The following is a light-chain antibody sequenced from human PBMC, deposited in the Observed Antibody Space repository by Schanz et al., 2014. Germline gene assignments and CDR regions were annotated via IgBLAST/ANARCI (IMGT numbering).Light chain of an antibody. Sequence: EIVMTQSPVTLSVSPGEGATLSCRASQSVSSNLAWYQQKPGQAPRLLMFNASTRATGIPARFSGSGSGTEFSLTISSLQSEDFAVYYCQQYGSSPLTFGGGTKVEIK. V-gene: IGKV3-15*01. CDR3: QQYGSSPLT. CDR2: NAS. CDR1: QSVSSN. J-gene: IGKJ4*01.